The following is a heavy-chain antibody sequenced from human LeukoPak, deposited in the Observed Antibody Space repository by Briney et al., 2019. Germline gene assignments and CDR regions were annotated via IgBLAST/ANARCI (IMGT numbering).Heavy chain of an antibody. J-gene: IGHJ4*02. Sequence: SETLSLTCTVSGGSISGYYWSWIRQSPGKGLDWIGSIYYSGSTDYIPSLKSRVTISVDTSKNQFSLKVSSVTAADTAVYYCAREDCSSRNCNPRPFDYWGQGTLVTVSS. CDR2: IYYSGST. CDR3: AREDCSSRNCNPRPFDY. D-gene: IGHD2-2*01. V-gene: IGHV4-59*01. CDR1: GGSISGYY.